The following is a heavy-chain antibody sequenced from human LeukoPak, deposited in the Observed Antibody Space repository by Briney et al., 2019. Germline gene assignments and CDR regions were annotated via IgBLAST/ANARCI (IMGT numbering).Heavy chain of an antibody. CDR2: ISYDGSNK. V-gene: IGHV3-30-3*01. CDR3: ARAHRYCSSTSCYPGY. CDR1: GFTFSSYA. J-gene: IGHJ4*02. Sequence: PGGSPRLSCAASGFTFSSYAMHWVRQAPGKGLEWVAVISYDGSNKYYADSVKGRFTISRDNSKNTLYLQMNSLRAEDTAVYYCARAHRYCSSTSCYPGYWGQGTLVTVSS. D-gene: IGHD2-2*01.